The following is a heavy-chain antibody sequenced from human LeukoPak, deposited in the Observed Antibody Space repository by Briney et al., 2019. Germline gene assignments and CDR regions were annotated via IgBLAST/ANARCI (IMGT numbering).Heavy chain of an antibody. D-gene: IGHD6-19*01. CDR2: MNPNSGNT. J-gene: IGHJ4*02. V-gene: IGHV1-8*01. Sequence: GASVKVSCKASGYTFTSYDINWVRQATGQGLEWMGWMNPNSGNTGYAQKFQGRVTVTRNTSISTAYMELSSLRSEDTAVYYCARGAFLGTYSSGAPSGYWGQGTLVTVSS. CDR3: ARGAFLGTYSSGAPSGY. CDR1: GYTFTSYD.